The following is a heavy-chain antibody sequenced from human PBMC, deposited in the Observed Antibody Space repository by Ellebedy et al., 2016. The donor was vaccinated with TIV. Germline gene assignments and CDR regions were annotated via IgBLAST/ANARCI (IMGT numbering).Heavy chain of an antibody. J-gene: IGHJ4*02. CDR1: GFTFSSYW. Sequence: GESLKISCAASGFTFSSYWMTWVRQAPGEGLEWVANIKVDGSEKYYVDSVKGRFTISRDNAKNSLYLQMNSLRAEDTAVYYCARWGWYYYDYWGQGTLVTVSS. D-gene: IGHD7-27*01. CDR3: ARWGWYYYDY. V-gene: IGHV3-7*01. CDR2: IKVDGSEK.